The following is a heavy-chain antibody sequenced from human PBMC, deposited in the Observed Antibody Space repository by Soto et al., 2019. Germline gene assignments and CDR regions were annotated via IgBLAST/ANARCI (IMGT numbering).Heavy chain of an antibody. CDR3: TRHPDSSGYYLDY. Sequence: EVQLVESGGGLVQPGGSLKLSCAASGFSFSGSAVHWVRQASGKGLEWVGRIRSRVNSYATAYAASVKGRFTISRDDSKNTAYLQMNSLKTEDTAVYYCTRHPDSSGYYLDYWGQGTLVTVSS. CDR1: GFSFSGSA. V-gene: IGHV3-73*02. D-gene: IGHD3-22*01. CDR2: IRSRVNSYAT. J-gene: IGHJ4*02.